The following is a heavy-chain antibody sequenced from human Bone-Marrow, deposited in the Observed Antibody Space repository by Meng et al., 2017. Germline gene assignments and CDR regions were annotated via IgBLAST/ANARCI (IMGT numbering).Heavy chain of an antibody. J-gene: IGHJ4*02. D-gene: IGHD6-19*01. CDR2: ISDSGGST. CDR3: AKGVLTSGWYFFDY. V-gene: IGHV3-23*01. Sequence: GGSLRLSCAASGFTFSSYAMSWVRQAPGKGLEWVSAISDSGGSTYYADSVKGRFTISRDNSKNTLYLQMNSLRAEDTALYYCAKGVLTSGWYFFDYWGQGGLVTVSS. CDR1: GFTFSSYA.